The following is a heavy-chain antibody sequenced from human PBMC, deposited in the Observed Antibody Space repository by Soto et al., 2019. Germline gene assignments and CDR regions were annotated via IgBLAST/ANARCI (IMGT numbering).Heavy chain of an antibody. J-gene: IGHJ5*02. D-gene: IGHD3-3*01. V-gene: IGHV4-30-2*01. CDR3: ARVVFWSGYYNWFDP. Sequence: SETLSLTCAVSGGSISSGGYSWIWIRHPPGKGLEWIGYIYHSGSTYYNPSLKSRVTISVDRSKNQFSLKLSSVTAADTAVYYCARVVFWSGYYNWFDPWGQGTLVTVSS. CDR2: IYHSGST. CDR1: GGSISSGGYS.